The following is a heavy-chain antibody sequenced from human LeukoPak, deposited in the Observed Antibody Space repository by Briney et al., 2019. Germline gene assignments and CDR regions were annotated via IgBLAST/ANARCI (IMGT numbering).Heavy chain of an antibody. Sequence: PSQTLSLTSTVSGGSIGSGDYYWSWIRQPPGKGLEWIGFIYYNGSTHYNPPLKSRFIISLDTSKNQFSLKLTSVTAADTAVYYCARVVVPAAMTFDYWGQGTLVTVSS. D-gene: IGHD2-2*01. V-gene: IGHV4-30-4*01. CDR3: ARVVVPAAMTFDY. CDR1: GGSIGSGDYY. J-gene: IGHJ4*02. CDR2: IYYNGST.